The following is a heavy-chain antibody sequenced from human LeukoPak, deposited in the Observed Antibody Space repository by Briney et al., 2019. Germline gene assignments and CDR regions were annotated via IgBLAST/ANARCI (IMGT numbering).Heavy chain of an antibody. CDR2: ISAYNGNT. CDR1: GYTFTSYG. V-gene: IGHV1-18*01. Sequence: ASVKVSCKASGYTFTSYGISWVRQAPGQGLEWMGWISAYNGNTNYAQKLQGRVTMTTDTSTSTAYMELRSLTYDYTAVYYCARAGYCGDGGCRGGSAFDVWGQGTMVTVSS. CDR3: ARAGYCGDGGCRGGSAFDV. J-gene: IGHJ3*01. D-gene: IGHD2-15*01.